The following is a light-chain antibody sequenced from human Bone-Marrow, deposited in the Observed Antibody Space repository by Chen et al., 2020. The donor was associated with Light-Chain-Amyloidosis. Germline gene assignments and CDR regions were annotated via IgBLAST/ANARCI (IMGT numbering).Light chain of an antibody. CDR1: SSDVGGYNH. V-gene: IGLV2-14*01. Sequence: QSSLTQPAPGSGAPGQAVTISRTRTSSDVGGYNHVSWYQQHPDKAPKTMIYEVSNRPSGVPDRFSGSKSDNTASLTISGLQTEDEADYFCSSYTITNTLVFGSGTRVTVL. J-gene: IGLJ1*01. CDR3: SSYTITNTLV. CDR2: EVS.